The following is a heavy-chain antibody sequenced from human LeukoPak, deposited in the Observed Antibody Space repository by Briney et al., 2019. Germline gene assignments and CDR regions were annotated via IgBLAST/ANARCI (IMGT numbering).Heavy chain of an antibody. CDR2: ITAGGGST. Sequence: PGGSLGLSCVASGFIFSTYGMSWVRRAPEKGLEWVSTITAGGGSTYYADSVKGRFTISRDNSKNTLYLQMNSLRAEDTAIYYCVKGRYCGGTSCSYFDCWGQGTLVTFSS. CDR3: VKGRYCGGTSCSYFDC. V-gene: IGHV3-23*01. J-gene: IGHJ4*02. D-gene: IGHD2-2*01. CDR1: GFIFSTYG.